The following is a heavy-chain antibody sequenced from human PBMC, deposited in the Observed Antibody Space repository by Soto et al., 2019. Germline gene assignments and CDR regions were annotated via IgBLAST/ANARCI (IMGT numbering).Heavy chain of an antibody. J-gene: IGHJ4*02. CDR3: ARGGGYNPYWYFDY. D-gene: IGHD5-18*01. V-gene: IGHV4-59*01. CDR2: IYYSGST. Sequence: PSETLSLTCTVSGGSISSYYWSWIRQPPGKGLEWIGYIYYSGSTYYNDSLKSRFTISGDTSKNKLYLKLSCVSAADTAVYYCARGGGYNPYWYFDYWGQGTLVTVSS. CDR1: GGSISSYY.